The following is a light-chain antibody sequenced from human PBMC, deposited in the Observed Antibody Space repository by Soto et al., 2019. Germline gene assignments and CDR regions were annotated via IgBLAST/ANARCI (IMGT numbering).Light chain of an antibody. CDR1: SSDVGGYNY. Sequence: QSALTQPASVSGSPGQSITISCTGTSSDVGGYNYVSWYQQHPGKAPKLMIYEVSNRPSGVSNRFSGSKSGNTASLTISGLQAEDEADYYCSSYTSSSTPVVFGGGTKVTFL. CDR2: EVS. V-gene: IGLV2-14*01. J-gene: IGLJ2*01. CDR3: SSYTSSSTPVV.